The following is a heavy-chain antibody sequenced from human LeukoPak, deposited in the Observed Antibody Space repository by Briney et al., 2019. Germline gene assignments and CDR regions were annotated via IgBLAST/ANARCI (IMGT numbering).Heavy chain of an antibody. V-gene: IGHV1-69*06. J-gene: IGHJ4*02. CDR2: IIPIFGTA. CDR3: ASERSYSSGWHHENQTNVLDY. D-gene: IGHD6-19*01. CDR1: GYTFTSYG. Sequence: SVKVSCKASGYTFTSYGISWVRQAPGQGLQWMGGIIPIFGTANYAQKFQGRVTITADKSTSTAYMELSSLRSEDTAVYYCASERSYSSGWHHENQTNVLDYWGQGTLVTVSS.